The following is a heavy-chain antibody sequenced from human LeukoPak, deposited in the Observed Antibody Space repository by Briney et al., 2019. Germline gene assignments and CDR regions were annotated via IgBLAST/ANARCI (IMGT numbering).Heavy chain of an antibody. Sequence: PGGSLRLSCAASGFTFDDYGMSWVRQTPGKGLEWVSGINWNGASTGYADSVQGRFTISRDNAKNSLYLQMNSLRAEDTALYHCARGPYYSSTWANWFDPWGQGTLVTVSS. CDR3: ARGPYYSSTWANWFDP. CDR2: INWNGAST. D-gene: IGHD6-13*01. CDR1: GFTFDDYG. V-gene: IGHV3-20*01. J-gene: IGHJ5*02.